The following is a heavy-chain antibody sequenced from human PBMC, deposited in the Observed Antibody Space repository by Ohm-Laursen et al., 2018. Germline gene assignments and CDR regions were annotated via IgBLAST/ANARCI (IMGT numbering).Heavy chain of an antibody. J-gene: IGHJ6*02. CDR3: ARVRRELRSYYYYYGMDV. CDR2: ISSSSGSI. V-gene: IGHV3-21*01. CDR1: GFIFSSYS. D-gene: IGHD1-26*01. Sequence: SLRLSCAASGFIFSSYSMSWVRQAPGKGLEWVSSISSSSGSIYYADSMKGRFTISRDNAKNSLHLQMNSLRAEDTAVYYCARVRRELRSYYYYYGMDVWGQGTTVTVSS.